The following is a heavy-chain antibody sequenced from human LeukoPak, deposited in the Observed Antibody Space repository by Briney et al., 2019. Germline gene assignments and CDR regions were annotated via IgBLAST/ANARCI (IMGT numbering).Heavy chain of an antibody. CDR3: ARSYYDCVWGSYRIYYYYMDV. V-gene: IGHV1-2*02. D-gene: IGHD3-16*02. CDR2: INPNSGGT. CDR1: GYTFTGYY. J-gene: IGHJ6*03. Sequence: ASVKVSCKASGYTFTGYYMHWARQAPGQGLEWMGWINPNSGGTNYAQKFQGGVTMTRDTSISTAYMELSRLRSDDTAVYYCARSYYDCVWGSYRIYYYYMDVWGKGTTVTISS.